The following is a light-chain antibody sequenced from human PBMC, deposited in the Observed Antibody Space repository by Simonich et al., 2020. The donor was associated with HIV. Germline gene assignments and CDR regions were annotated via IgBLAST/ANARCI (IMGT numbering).Light chain of an antibody. CDR3: QQYNNWPPWT. V-gene: IGKV3-15*01. J-gene: IGKJ1*01. CDR1: QVVSSN. CDR2: GAS. Sequence: EIVMTQSPVTLSVSPGERATLSCRASQVVSSNLAWYQQKPGQAPRLLIYGASTRATGIPARFSGSGSGTEFTLTISSMQSEDFAVYYCQQYNNWPPWTFGQGTKVEIK.